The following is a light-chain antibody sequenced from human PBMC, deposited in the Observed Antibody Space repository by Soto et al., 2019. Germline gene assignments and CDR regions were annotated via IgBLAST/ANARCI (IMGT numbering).Light chain of an antibody. CDR1: SSDVGAYKY. CDR3: TSYVGNDIWV. J-gene: IGLJ3*02. CDR2: EVT. Sequence: SALTQPPSSSGSPGQSVTISRTGTSSDVGAYKYVSWYQHYPGKAPKLMIYEVTKRPSGVPDRFSGSKSGNTASLTVSGLQAEDEADYYCTSYVGNDIWVFGGGTKLTVL. V-gene: IGLV2-8*01.